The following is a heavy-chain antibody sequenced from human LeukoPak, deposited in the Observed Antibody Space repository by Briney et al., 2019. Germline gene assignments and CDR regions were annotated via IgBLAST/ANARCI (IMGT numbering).Heavy chain of an antibody. J-gene: IGHJ4*02. CDR2: ISGSGGST. CDR1: GFTFSSYG. D-gene: IGHD2-15*01. V-gene: IGHV3-23*01. CDR3: AKDSDRYCSGGSCYPIDY. Sequence: PGGSLRLSCTVSGFTFSSYGMSWVRQAPGKGLEWVSAISGSGGSTYYADSVEGRFTISRDNSKNTLYLQMNSLRAEDTAVYYCAKDSDRYCSGGSCYPIDYWGQGTLVTVSS.